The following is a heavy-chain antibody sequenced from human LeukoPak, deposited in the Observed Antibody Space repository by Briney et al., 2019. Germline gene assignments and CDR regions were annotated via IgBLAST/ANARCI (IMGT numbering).Heavy chain of an antibody. CDR2: IYPGDSDT. Sequence: GESLKISCKGSGYSFTSYWIGWVRQMPGKGLEWMGIIYPGDSDTRYSPSFQGQVTISADKSISTAYMELSRLRSDDTAVYYCARGTRRYCSGGSCYRYWGQGTLVTVSS. J-gene: IGHJ4*02. D-gene: IGHD2-15*01. CDR1: GYSFTSYW. CDR3: ARGTRRYCSGGSCYRY. V-gene: IGHV5-51*01.